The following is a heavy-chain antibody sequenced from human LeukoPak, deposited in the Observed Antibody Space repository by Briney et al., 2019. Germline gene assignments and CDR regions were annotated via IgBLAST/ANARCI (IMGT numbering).Heavy chain of an antibody. D-gene: IGHD6-13*01. CDR1: GGSISSSSYY. J-gene: IGHJ4*02. V-gene: IGHV4-39*07. CDR3: ARGSPGGAAAGNHYYFDY. Sequence: SETLSLTCTVSGGSISSSSYYWGWIRQPPGKGLEWIGSIYYSGSTYYNPSLKSRVTISVDTSKNQFSLKLSSVTAADTAVYYCARGSPGGAAAGNHYYFDYWGQGTLVTVSS. CDR2: IYYSGST.